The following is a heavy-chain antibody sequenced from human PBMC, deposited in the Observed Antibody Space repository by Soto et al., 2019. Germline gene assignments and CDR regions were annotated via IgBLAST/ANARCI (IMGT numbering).Heavy chain of an antibody. CDR2: ISYDGSNK. V-gene: IGHV3-30*18. CDR1: GFTFSSYG. CDR3: AKDLVNEPIS. J-gene: IGHJ5*02. Sequence: QVQLVESGGGVVQPGRSLRLSCAASGFTFSSYGMHWVRQAPGKGLEWVAVISYDGSNKYYADSVKGRFTISRDNSKNTRYLQMNSLRAEDTAVYYCAKDLVNEPISWGQGTLVTVSS. D-gene: IGHD1-1*01.